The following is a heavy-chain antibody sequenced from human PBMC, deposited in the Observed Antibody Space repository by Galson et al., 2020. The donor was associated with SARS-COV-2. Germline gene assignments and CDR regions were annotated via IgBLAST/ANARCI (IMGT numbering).Heavy chain of an antibody. CDR3: ARDATETLEPGFDY. V-gene: IGHV1-2*02. Sequence: ASVKVSCKASGYTFTGYYMHWVRQAPGQGLEWMGWINPNSGGTNYAQKFQGRVTMTRDTSISTAYMELSRLRSDDTAVYYCARDATETLEPGFDYWGQGTLVTVSS. CDR1: GYTFTGYY. D-gene: IGHD1-1*01. J-gene: IGHJ4*02. CDR2: INPNSGGT.